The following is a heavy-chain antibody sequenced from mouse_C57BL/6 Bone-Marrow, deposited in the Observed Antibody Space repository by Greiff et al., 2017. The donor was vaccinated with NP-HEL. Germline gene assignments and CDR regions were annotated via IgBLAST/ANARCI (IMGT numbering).Heavy chain of an antibody. CDR2: ISYDGSN. Sequence: EVQVVESGPGLVKPSQSLSLTCSVTGYSITSGYYWNWIRQFPGNKLEWMGYISYDGSNNYNPSLKNRISITRDTSKNQFFLKLNSVTTEDTATYYCARDEITTVGDAMDYWGQGTSVTVSS. CDR3: ARDEITTVGDAMDY. J-gene: IGHJ4*01. D-gene: IGHD1-1*01. V-gene: IGHV3-6*01. CDR1: GYSITSGYY.